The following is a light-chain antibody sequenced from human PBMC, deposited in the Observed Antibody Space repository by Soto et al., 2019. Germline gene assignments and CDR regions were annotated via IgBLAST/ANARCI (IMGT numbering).Light chain of an antibody. J-gene: IGKJ4*01. Sequence: EIVLTETPTPPSFSPGGRATLSCKASQSVTSNYLAWYQQKPGQAPRLLIYGASSRATGIPDRFSGSGSGIDFTLAISRLEPEDFAVYYCQQYGSSPPLTFGGGTKVDIK. CDR3: QQYGSSPPLT. V-gene: IGKV3-20*01. CDR1: QSVTSNY. CDR2: GAS.